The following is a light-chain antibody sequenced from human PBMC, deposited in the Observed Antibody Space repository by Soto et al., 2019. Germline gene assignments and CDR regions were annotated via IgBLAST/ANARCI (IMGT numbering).Light chain of an antibody. CDR3: GTWDSSLSVYV. V-gene: IGLV1-51*02. Sequence: QAVVTQPPSVSAAPGQKVTISCSGSSSNIGKNYVSWYQQVPGTAPKLLIYENNNRRSGIADRFSGSKSGTSATLGITGLQTGDEADYYCGTWDSSLSVYVFGTGTKLTVL. CDR1: SSNIGKNY. J-gene: IGLJ1*01. CDR2: ENN.